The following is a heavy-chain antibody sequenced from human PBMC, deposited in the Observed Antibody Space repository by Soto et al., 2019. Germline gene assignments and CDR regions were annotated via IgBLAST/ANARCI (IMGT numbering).Heavy chain of an antibody. D-gene: IGHD3-22*01. CDR1: GFTFSSYG. J-gene: IGHJ3*02. Sequence: PXGSLRLSCAASGFTFSSYGMHWVRQAPGKGLEWVAVIWYDGSNKYYADSVKGRFTISRDNSKNTLYLQMNSLRAEDTAVYYCAREAYYYDSSGARDAFDIWGQGTMVTVSS. CDR2: IWYDGSNK. V-gene: IGHV3-33*01. CDR3: AREAYYYDSSGARDAFDI.